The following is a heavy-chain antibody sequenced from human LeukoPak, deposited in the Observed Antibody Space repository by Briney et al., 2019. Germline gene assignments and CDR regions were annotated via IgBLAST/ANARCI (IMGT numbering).Heavy chain of an antibody. J-gene: IGHJ4*01. CDR2: INQDGSEK. Sequence: PGGSLRLSCAGYGFTFSNFWMNWVRQAPGKGLEWVANINQDGSEKYYADSVKGRFTLSRDNAENSVYLQMSNLRPEETAVYYCATLNWESPDYWGQGTQVTVSS. V-gene: IGHV3-7*01. CDR3: ATLNWESPDY. CDR1: GFTFSNFW. D-gene: IGHD7-27*01.